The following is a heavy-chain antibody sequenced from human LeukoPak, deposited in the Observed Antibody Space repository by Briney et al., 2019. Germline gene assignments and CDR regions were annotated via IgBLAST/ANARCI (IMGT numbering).Heavy chain of an antibody. V-gene: IGHV4-59*01. J-gene: IGHJ6*03. CDR2: IYYSGST. CDR1: GGSISSYY. D-gene: IGHD2-2*01. Sequence: SETLSLTCTVSGGSISSYYWSWIRKPPGKGLEWIGYIYYSGSTNYNPSLKSRVTISVDTSKNQFSLKLSSVTAADTAVYYCARGGGVCSSTSCRAYYYYYYYYMDVWGKGTTVTVSS. CDR3: ARGGGVCSSTSCRAYYYYYYYYMDV.